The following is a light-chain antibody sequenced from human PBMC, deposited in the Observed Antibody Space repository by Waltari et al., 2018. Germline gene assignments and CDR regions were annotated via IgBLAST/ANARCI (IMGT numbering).Light chain of an antibody. J-gene: IGLJ3*02. V-gene: IGLV1-44*01. CDR3: ATWDASLDTWV. CDR2: ANN. Sequence: QSVVTQPPSASGTLGQRVTLSCSGSNSNIGRYIVNWYQQFPGPAPKLLIYANNQRPSGVPGRFSASRSGTSASLVISGLQSEDETDYYCATWDASLDTWVFGGGTKVTVL. CDR1: NSNIGRYI.